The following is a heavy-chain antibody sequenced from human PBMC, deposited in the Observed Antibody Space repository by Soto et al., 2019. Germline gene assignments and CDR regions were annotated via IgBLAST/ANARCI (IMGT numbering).Heavy chain of an antibody. CDR1: GDSISSSY. V-gene: IGHV4-59*01. D-gene: IGHD3-22*01. J-gene: IGHJ4*02. CDR3: ARSREMYYYDSSGYYAH. Sequence: PSETLSLTCTVSGDSISSSYWNWIRQPPGKGLEWIGYVSFRGSTSYNPSLKSRVTISVDTSKNQFSLRLSSVTAADTAVYYCARSREMYYYDSSGYYAHWGQGTRVTVS. CDR2: VSFRGST.